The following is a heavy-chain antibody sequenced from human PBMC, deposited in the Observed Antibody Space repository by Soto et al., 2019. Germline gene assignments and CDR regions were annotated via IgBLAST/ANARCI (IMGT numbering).Heavy chain of an antibody. CDR2: IYYSGST. J-gene: IGHJ4*02. CDR1: GGSISSYY. Sequence: SETRSFTCTVSGGSISSYYWSWIRQPPGKGLEWIGYIYYSGSTNYNPSIKSRVTISVDTSKNQFSLTLSSVTAADTAVYYCARELYSYDSSGYYDYSGQGTLVSVSS. D-gene: IGHD3-22*01. V-gene: IGHV4-59*01. CDR3: ARELYSYDSSGYYDY.